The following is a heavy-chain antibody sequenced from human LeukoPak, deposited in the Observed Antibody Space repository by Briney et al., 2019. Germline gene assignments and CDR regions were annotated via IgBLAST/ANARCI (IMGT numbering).Heavy chain of an antibody. CDR1: GFTVSSNY. J-gene: IGHJ4*02. Sequence: GGSLRLSCAASGFTVSSNYMSWVRQTSEKGLEWVSVMYITGATYYAESVQGRFTISRDISKNTLSLQMNSLRSEDTAVYYCVTILSAARLDFDYWGQGTLVTVSS. D-gene: IGHD6-6*01. CDR2: MYITGAT. V-gene: IGHV3-53*01. CDR3: VTILSAARLDFDY.